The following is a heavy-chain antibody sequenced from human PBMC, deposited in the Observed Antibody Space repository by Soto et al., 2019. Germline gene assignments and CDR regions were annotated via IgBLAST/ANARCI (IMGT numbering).Heavy chain of an antibody. Sequence: QVQLVQSGAEMKKPGSSVKVSCQSSGGTFNTYAMNWVRQAPGQGPEWMGDISPMFGAANYAPKFQGRVTITADESTGTSYMPLSSLTSEATALYFCAREVQVHTPAFVYWGQGTRVTVSS. CDR2: ISPMFGAA. V-gene: IGHV1-69*19. J-gene: IGHJ4*02. CDR1: GGTFNTYA. CDR3: AREVQVHTPAFVY. D-gene: IGHD3-10*01.